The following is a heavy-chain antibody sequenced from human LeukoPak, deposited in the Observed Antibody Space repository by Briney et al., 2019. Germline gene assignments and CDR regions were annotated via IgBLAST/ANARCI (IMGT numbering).Heavy chain of an antibody. CDR2: ISGSGGST. V-gene: IGHV3-23*01. CDR3: ANSRRDYGSGSYYHRLYYYYYGMDV. CDR1: GFTFSSYA. Sequence: PGGSLRLSCAASGFTFSSYAMSWVRQAPGKGLEWVSAISGSGGSTYYADSVKGRFTISRDNSKNTLYLQMNSLRAEDTAVYYCANSRRDYGSGSYYHRLYYYYYGMDVWGQGTTVTVSS. J-gene: IGHJ6*02. D-gene: IGHD3-10*01.